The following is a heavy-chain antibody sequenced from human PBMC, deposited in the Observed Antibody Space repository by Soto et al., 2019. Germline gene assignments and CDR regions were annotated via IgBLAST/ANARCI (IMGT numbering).Heavy chain of an antibody. D-gene: IGHD1-1*01. J-gene: IGHJ4*02. V-gene: IGHV3-9*01. CDR3: AKETGNWNDGTSYYFDY. Sequence: GGSLRLSCASSGFTFDDYAMHWDRQAPGKGLEWVSVISWNSGNVGYADSVKGRFTISRDNAKNSLYLQMNSLRPEDTALYYCAKETGNWNDGTSYYFDYWGQGTLVTVSS. CDR1: GFTFDDYA. CDR2: ISWNSGNV.